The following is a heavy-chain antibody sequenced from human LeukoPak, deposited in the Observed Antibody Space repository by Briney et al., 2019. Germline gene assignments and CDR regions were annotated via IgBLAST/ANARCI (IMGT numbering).Heavy chain of an antibody. CDR3: ASSSGYCSGGSCFHYYYYGMDV. D-gene: IGHD2-15*01. Sequence: GGSLRLSCAASGFTFSSYGMHWVRQAPGKGLEGVAVIWYDGSNKYYADSVKGRFTISRDNSKNTLYLQMNSLRAEDTAVYYCASSSGYCSGGSCFHYYYYGMDVWGQGTTVTVSS. V-gene: IGHV3-33*01. CDR2: IWYDGSNK. CDR1: GFTFSSYG. J-gene: IGHJ6*02.